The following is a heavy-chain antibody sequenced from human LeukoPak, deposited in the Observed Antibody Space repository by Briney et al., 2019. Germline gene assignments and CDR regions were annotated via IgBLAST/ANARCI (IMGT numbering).Heavy chain of an antibody. CDR1: GFTFSSYG. J-gene: IGHJ4*02. D-gene: IGHD6-13*01. Sequence: GGSLRLSCAASGFTFSSYGMHWVRQAPGKGLEWVAFIRYDGSNKYYADSVKGRFTISRDNSKNTLYLQMNSLRAEDTAVHYCARSPRPYSSSWYRPLDYWGQGTLVTVSS. CDR3: ARSPRPYSSSWYRPLDY. V-gene: IGHV3-30*02. CDR2: IRYDGSNK.